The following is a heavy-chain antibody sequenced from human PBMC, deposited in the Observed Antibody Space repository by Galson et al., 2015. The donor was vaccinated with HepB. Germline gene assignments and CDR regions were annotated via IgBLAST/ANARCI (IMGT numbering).Heavy chain of an antibody. Sequence: DTLSLTCTVSGGSISSYYWSWIRQPPGKGLEWIGYIYYSGSTNYNPSLKSRVTISVDTSKNQFSLKLSSVTAADTAVYYCARVRWELLVDYWGQGTLVTVSS. D-gene: IGHD1-26*01. V-gene: IGHV4-59*01. CDR3: ARVRWELLVDY. CDR2: IYYSGST. CDR1: GGSISSYY. J-gene: IGHJ4*02.